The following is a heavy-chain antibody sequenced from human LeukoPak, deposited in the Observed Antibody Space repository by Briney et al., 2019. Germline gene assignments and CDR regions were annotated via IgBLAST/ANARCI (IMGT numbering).Heavy chain of an antibody. CDR3: FGSGSSFDH. CDR2: ISWNSGSR. Sequence: GGSLRLSCAASGFTFDDYAMHWVRQAPGKGLEWVSGISWNSGSRGYADSVKGRFTISRDNAKNSLYLQMNSLRAEDTALYYCFGSGSSFDHWGQGTLVTVSS. V-gene: IGHV3-9*01. D-gene: IGHD1-26*01. CDR1: GFTFDDYA. J-gene: IGHJ4*02.